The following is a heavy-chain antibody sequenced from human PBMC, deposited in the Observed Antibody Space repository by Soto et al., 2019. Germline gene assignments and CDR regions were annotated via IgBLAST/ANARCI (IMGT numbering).Heavy chain of an antibody. D-gene: IGHD3-3*01. CDR1: GYTFTGYY. CDR2: INPNSGGT. J-gene: IGHJ4*02. CDR3: ARVSIRFLEWPSYYYFDY. Sequence: ASVKVSCKASGYTFTGYYMHWVRQAPGQGLEWIGKINPNSGGTNYAQKFQGWVTMTRDTSISTAYMELSRLRSDDTALYYCARVSIRFLEWPSYYYFDYWGQGTLVTVSS. V-gene: IGHV1-2*04.